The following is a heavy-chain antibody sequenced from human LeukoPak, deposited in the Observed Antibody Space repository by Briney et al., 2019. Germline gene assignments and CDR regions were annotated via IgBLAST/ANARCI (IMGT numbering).Heavy chain of an antibody. CDR2: IKPDGSEK. V-gene: IGHV3-7*01. CDR1: GFTFSDYW. Sequence: GGSLRLSCAASGFTFSDYWMTWVRQAPGKGLEWVANIKPDGSEKYYVDSVKGRFTISRDNAKNSLYLQMNSLRAEDTAVYYCARRPNYYGSGSYHHFDYWGQGTLVTVSS. D-gene: IGHD3-10*01. CDR3: ARRPNYYGSGSYHHFDY. J-gene: IGHJ4*02.